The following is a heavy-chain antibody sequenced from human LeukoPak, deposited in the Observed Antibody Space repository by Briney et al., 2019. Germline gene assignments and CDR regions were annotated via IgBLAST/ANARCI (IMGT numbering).Heavy chain of an antibody. D-gene: IGHD2-21*02. J-gene: IGHJ4*02. CDR1: GFTFSSYA. Sequence: GGSLRHSCAASGFTFSSYAMHWVRQAPGKGLEYASAISSNGGSTYYANSVKGRFTISRDNSKNTLYLQMGSLRAEDMAVYYCARLVPVTGFDYWGQGTLVTVSS. CDR2: ISSNGGST. CDR3: ARLVPVTGFDY. V-gene: IGHV3-64*01.